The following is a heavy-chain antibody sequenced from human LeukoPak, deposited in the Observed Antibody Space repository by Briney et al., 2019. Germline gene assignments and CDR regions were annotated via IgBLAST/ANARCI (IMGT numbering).Heavy chain of an antibody. CDR3: ARHEDIVTPFDY. D-gene: IGHD2-15*01. V-gene: IGHV4-39*01. CDR1: GGSISSGSYY. J-gene: IGHJ4*02. CDR2: IYYSGST. Sequence: PETLSLTCTVSGGSISSGSYYWGWIRQPPGKGLEYIGSIYYSGSTYYNPSLKSRVTISVDTSKNQFSLKLSSVTAADTALYYCARHEDIVTPFDYWGQGTLVTVSS.